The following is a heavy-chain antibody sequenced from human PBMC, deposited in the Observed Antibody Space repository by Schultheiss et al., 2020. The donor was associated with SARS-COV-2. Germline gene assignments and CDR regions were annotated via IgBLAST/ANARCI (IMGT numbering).Heavy chain of an antibody. J-gene: IGHJ6*02. D-gene: IGHD2-2*01. CDR1: GFTFSDYY. V-gene: IGHV3-11*05. Sequence: GGSLRLSCAASGFTFSDYYMSWIRQAPGKGLEWVSYISSSSSYIYYADSVKGRFTISRDNSKNTLYLQMNSLRAENTAVYYCARDVVPAATPYYYYGMDVWGQGTTVTVSS. CDR2: ISSSSSYI. CDR3: ARDVVPAATPYYYYGMDV.